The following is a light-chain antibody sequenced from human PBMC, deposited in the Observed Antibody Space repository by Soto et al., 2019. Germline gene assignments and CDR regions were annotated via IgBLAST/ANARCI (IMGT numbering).Light chain of an antibody. CDR1: QSVSSSY. CDR2: GAS. J-gene: IGKJ2*01. V-gene: IGKV3-20*01. Sequence: EIVLTQSPGTLSLSPGERATLSCRASQSVSSSYLAWYQQKPGQAPRLLIYGASSRATVIPDRFSGSGSGTDFTLTISRLEPEDFAVYYCQQYGSSPLTFGQGTKLEIK. CDR3: QQYGSSPLT.